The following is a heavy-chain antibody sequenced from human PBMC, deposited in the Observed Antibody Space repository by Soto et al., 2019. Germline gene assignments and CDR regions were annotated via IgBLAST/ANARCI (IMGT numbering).Heavy chain of an antibody. CDR1: GFTFSSYGTFSSYG. CDR2: ISYDGSNK. D-gene: IGHD3-16*01. Sequence: QVQLVESGGGVVQPGMSLRLSCAASGFTFSSYGTFSSYGMHWVRQAPGKGLEWVAVISYDGSNKYYADSVKGRITISRDNSKNTLYLQMNSPKPEDTAVYYCTVLEGAFDIWGHGTMVTVSS. V-gene: IGHV3-30*03. CDR3: TVLEGAFDI. J-gene: IGHJ3*02.